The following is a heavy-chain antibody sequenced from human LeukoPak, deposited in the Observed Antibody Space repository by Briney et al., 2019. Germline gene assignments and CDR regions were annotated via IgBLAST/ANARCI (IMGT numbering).Heavy chain of an antibody. V-gene: IGHV3-21*01. D-gene: IGHD1-26*01. CDR2: ISTGSSYI. CDR1: GFTFSSYN. J-gene: IGHJ6*02. Sequence: GGSLRLSCAASGFTFSSYNMNWVRQAPGKGLEWVSSISTGSSYIYYADSVKGRFTISRDNAKNSLYLQMNSLRAEDTAVYYCARIDSGSYYYYYGMDVWGQGTTVTVSS. CDR3: ARIDSGSYYYYYGMDV.